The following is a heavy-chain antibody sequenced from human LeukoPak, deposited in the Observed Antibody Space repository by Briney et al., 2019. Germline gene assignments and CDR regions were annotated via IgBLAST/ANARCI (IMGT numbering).Heavy chain of an antibody. CDR3: ARLGGYCSSTSCCGFDP. D-gene: IGHD2-2*01. CDR1: GYSFTSYW. V-gene: IGHV5-51*01. J-gene: IGHJ5*02. Sequence: GESLKISCKGSGYSFTSYWIGWVRQMPGKGLGWMGIIYPGDSDTRYSPSFQGQVTISADKSISTAYLQWSSLKASDTAMYYCARLGGYCSSTSCCGFDPWGQGTLVTVSS. CDR2: IYPGDSDT.